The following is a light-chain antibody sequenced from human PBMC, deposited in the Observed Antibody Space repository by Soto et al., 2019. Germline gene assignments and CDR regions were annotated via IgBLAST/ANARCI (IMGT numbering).Light chain of an antibody. J-gene: IGKJ1*01. CDR1: QSVRTH. V-gene: IGKV3-15*01. CDR2: GAS. Sequence: EILMTQSPATLSVSPGESATLSCRASQSVRTHLAWYQQKPGQAPRLLIHGASTRATGVPDRFRGSGSGTDFTLTISSLEPEDFAVYYCQQRDIWPWTFGQGTKVDI. CDR3: QQRDIWPWT.